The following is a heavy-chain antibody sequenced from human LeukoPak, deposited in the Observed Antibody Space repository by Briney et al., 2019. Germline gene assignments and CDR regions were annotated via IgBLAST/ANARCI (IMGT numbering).Heavy chain of an antibody. CDR2: IYYSGST. D-gene: IGHD1-20*01. J-gene: IGHJ5*02. CDR3: ARERYNWNDGTLSLAVDP. Sequence: SETLSLTCAVSGGSISSGGYCWSWIRQPPGKGLEWMGYIYYSGSTYYNPSLKSRVTISVDTSKNQFSLKLSSVTAADTAVYSCARERYNWNDGTLSLAVDPWGQGTLVTVSS. CDR1: GGSISSGGYC. V-gene: IGHV4-30-4*07.